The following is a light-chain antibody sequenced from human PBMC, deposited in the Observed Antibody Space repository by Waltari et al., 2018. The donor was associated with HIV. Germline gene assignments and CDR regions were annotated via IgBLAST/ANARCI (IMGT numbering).Light chain of an antibody. V-gene: IGLV1-47*01. Sequence: QSMLTQPPSASGTPGRRVTISCSGSSSNIGRNYVYWYQQLPRTAPKLLIHRNNQRPSGFPDRFSGSKSGTSVSLAISGLRSEDEADYDCAAWDDRLSGWGFGGGTKLTV. J-gene: IGLJ3*02. CDR3: AAWDDRLSGWG. CDR1: SSNIGRNY. CDR2: RNN.